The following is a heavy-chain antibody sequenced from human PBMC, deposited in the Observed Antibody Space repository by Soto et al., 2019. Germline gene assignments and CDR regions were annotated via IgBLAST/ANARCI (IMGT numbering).Heavy chain of an antibody. Sequence: QVQLVESGGGVVQPGRSLRLSCAASGFIFSSYGMHWVRQAPGKGLEWVAVISYEGSHTYYADSVKGRFTITRDNSKSTLYLQMNSLRPEDMAVYYGAKEVHCGGGSCSWSEGFDYWGQGTLLTVSS. CDR2: ISYEGSHT. V-gene: IGHV3-30*18. CDR1: GFIFSSYG. CDR3: AKEVHCGGGSCSWSEGFDY. D-gene: IGHD2-15*01. J-gene: IGHJ4*02.